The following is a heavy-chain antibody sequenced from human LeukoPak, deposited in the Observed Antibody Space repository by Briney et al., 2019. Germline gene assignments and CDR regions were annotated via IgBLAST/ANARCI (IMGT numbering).Heavy chain of an antibody. CDR1: GFTFTNYA. J-gene: IGHJ4*02. D-gene: IGHD2-8*01. CDR3: AKEAVLMVYAPLDY. Sequence: GGSLRLSCAASGFTFTNYAMSWVRQAPGKGLEWVSTLSGSGGSTYYADSVKGRFTISRDNSKNTLYLQMNSLRAEDTAVYYCAKEAVLMVYAPLDYWGQGTLVTVSS. V-gene: IGHV3-23*01. CDR2: LSGSGGST.